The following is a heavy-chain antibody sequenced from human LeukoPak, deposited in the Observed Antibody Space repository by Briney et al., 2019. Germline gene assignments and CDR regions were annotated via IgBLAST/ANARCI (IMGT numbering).Heavy chain of an antibody. Sequence: PGRSLRLSCAASGFTFSSYAMHWVRQAPGKGLEWVAVISYDGSNKYYADSVKGRFTISRDNSKNTLYLQMNSLRAEDTAVYYCARVTLRFLEWLPFDYWGQGTLVTVSS. CDR3: ARVTLRFLEWLPFDY. CDR2: ISYDGSNK. V-gene: IGHV3-30*04. D-gene: IGHD3-3*01. J-gene: IGHJ4*02. CDR1: GFTFSSYA.